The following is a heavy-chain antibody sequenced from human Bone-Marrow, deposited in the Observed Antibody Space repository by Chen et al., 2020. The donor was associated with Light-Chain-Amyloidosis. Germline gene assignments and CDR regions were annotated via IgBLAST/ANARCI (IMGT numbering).Heavy chain of an antibody. J-gene: IGHJ3*02. Sequence: QVQLQESGPGLVKPSQTLSLTCTVSGGSISSGNSYWSWIRQPAGEGLEWIGRIYASGSTDYNPSLKSRVTISVDTSKNQFSLRLSSVTAADTAVYYCARAGYYDSSGSIDDAFDIWGQGTLVTVSS. CDR3: ARAGYYDSSGSIDDAFDI. CDR1: GGSISSGNSY. D-gene: IGHD3-22*01. CDR2: IYASGST. V-gene: IGHV4-61*02.